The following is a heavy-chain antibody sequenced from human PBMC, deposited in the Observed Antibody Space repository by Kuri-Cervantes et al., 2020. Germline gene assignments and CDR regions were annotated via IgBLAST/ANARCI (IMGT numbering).Heavy chain of an antibody. CDR2: ISYDGSNK. CDR3: AREYYDSSGYYLWFNGDAFDI. Sequence: GGSLRLSCAASGFTFSSYAMHWVRQAPGKGLEWVAVISYDGSNKYYADSVKGRFTISRDNSKNTLYLQMNSLRAEDTAVYYCAREYYDSSGYYLWFNGDAFDIWGQGTMVTVSS. CDR1: GFTFSSYA. D-gene: IGHD3-22*01. V-gene: IGHV3-30-3*01. J-gene: IGHJ3*02.